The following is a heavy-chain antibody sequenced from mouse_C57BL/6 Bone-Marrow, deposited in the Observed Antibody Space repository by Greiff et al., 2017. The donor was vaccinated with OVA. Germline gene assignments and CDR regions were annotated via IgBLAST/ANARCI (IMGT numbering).Heavy chain of an antibody. CDR2: ISSGGSYT. Sequence: EVQRVESGGDLVKPGGSLKLSCAASGFTFSSYGMSWVRQTPDKRLEWVATISSGGSYTYYPDSVQGRFTISRDNAENTQYLQMSSLKSEVTAMYYWARRGGCYWYFDVWGTGTTVTVSS. CDR1: GFTFSSYG. J-gene: IGHJ1*03. CDR3: ARRGGCYWYFDV. V-gene: IGHV5-6*01. D-gene: IGHD1-1*02.